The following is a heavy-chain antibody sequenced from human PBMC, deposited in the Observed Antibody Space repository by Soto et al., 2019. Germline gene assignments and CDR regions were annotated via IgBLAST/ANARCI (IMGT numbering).Heavy chain of an antibody. J-gene: IGHJ4*02. CDR1: GGSISSYY. Sequence: QVQLQESGPGLVKPSETLSLTCTVSGGSISSYYWSWIWQRPGKGLVLIGYIYYSGSTNYYPSLKRRVTITVDKSNSQSSLKLSSVTDADKDAECCRGGDYVWGSYHHDSWGQGTLVTVSS. CDR3: RGGDYVWGSYHHDS. CDR2: IYYSGST. D-gene: IGHD3-16*02. V-gene: IGHV4-59*03.